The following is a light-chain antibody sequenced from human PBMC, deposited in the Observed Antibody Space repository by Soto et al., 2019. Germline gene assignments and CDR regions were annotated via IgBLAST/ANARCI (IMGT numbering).Light chain of an antibody. CDR2: DAS. Sequence: DIKMTQSPSSLSASVGDRVTITCQASQDINNYLNWYQQKPGQAPKLLIYDASGLEVGVPSRFSGSGSGTHFTLTISGPQPEDIATYYCQQFGDLTFIFGQGTRLEI. CDR1: QDINNY. J-gene: IGKJ5*01. V-gene: IGKV1-33*01. CDR3: QQFGDLTFI.